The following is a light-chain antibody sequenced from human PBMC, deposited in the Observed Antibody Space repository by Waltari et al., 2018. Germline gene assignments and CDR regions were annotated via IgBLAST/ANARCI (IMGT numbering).Light chain of an antibody. V-gene: IGKV3-11*01. CDR1: QSVSNY. CDR2: DAS. CDR3: QQRSNWPS. Sequence: EIVLTQSPVTLSLSPGERATLSCRASQSVSNYLAWYQQKPGQAPRLLIYDASNRATGIPARFSGSGSATDFTLTISSLEPEDFAVYYCQQRSNWPSFGGGTKVEIK. J-gene: IGKJ4*01.